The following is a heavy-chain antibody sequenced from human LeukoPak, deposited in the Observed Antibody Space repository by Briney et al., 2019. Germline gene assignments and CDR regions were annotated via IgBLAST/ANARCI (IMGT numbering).Heavy chain of an antibody. D-gene: IGHD4-17*01. CDR1: GGTFSSYA. Sequence: SVKVSCKASGGTFSSYAISWVRQAPGQGLEWMGGIIPIFVTANYAQKFQGRVTITADESTSTAYMELSSLRSEDTAVYYCARGDYGDYVWVDYWGQGTLVTVSS. J-gene: IGHJ4*02. V-gene: IGHV1-69*13. CDR3: ARGDYGDYVWVDY. CDR2: IIPIFVTA.